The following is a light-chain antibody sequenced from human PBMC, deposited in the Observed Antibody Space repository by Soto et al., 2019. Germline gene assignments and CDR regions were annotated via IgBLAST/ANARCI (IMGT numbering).Light chain of an antibody. V-gene: IGKV3-20*01. J-gene: IGKJ3*01. CDR3: QQYSSSPFS. Sequence: EIVLTQSPGTLSLSPGERATLSCRASQSFSSNYLAWYQQKPGQGPRLLIYGASSRATGIPDRFSGSGSGTDFTLTISRLEPEDFAVYYCQQYSSSPFSFGPGTKVDIK. CDR2: GAS. CDR1: QSFSSNY.